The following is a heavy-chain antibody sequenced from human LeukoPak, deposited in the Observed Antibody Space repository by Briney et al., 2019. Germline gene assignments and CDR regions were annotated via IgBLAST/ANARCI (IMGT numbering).Heavy chain of an antibody. CDR2: IYYSGST. Sequence: SQTLSLTCTVSGGSISSGDYYWSWIRQPPGKGLEWIGYIYYSGSTYYNPSLKSRVTISVDTSKNQFSLKLSSVTAADTAVYYCDRGALYYYDSSGYPTQGHFDYWGQGTLVTVSS. V-gene: IGHV4-30-4*08. D-gene: IGHD3-22*01. CDR3: DRGALYYYDSSGYPTQGHFDY. J-gene: IGHJ4*02. CDR1: GGSISSGDYY.